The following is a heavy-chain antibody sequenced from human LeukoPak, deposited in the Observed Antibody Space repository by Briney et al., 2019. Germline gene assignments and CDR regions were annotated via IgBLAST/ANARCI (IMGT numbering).Heavy chain of an antibody. CDR3: ARARYSGKLFDY. J-gene: IGHJ4*02. V-gene: IGHV4-31*03. CDR2: IYYSGST. Sequence: SQTLSLTCTVSGGSISSGGYYWSWIRQHPGKGLEWIGYIYYSGSTYYNPSLKSRVTISVDTSKNQFSLRLSSVTAADTAVYYCARARYSGKLFDYWGQGTLVTVSS. CDR1: GGSISSGGYY. D-gene: IGHD1-26*01.